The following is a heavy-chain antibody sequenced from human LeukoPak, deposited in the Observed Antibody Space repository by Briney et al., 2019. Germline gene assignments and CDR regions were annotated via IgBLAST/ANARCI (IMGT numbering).Heavy chain of an antibody. CDR2: IYTSGST. CDR1: GGSLSRYY. J-gene: IGHJ5*02. D-gene: IGHD3-16*02. V-gene: IGHV4-4*07. CDR3: ARLSGSFDP. Sequence: PSETLSLTCTVSGGSLSRYYWSWIRQPAGKGLQWIGRIYTSGSTNYNTSLQSRVTMSVHTSKNQFFPKLSSVTSANTALDYFARLSGSFDPWGQGNLVTVSS.